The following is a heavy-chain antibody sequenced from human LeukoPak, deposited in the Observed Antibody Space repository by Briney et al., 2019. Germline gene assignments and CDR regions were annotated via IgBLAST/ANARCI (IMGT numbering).Heavy chain of an antibody. CDR3: ARDRHQLLFNPLDY. J-gene: IGHJ4*02. D-gene: IGHD2-2*01. V-gene: IGHV3-11*04. Sequence: GGSLRLSCAASGCTFSDYYMSWIRQAPGKGLEWVSYISSSGSTIYYADSVKGLFTISRDNAKNSLYLQMNSLRAEDTAVYYCARDRHQLLFNPLDYWGQGTLVTVSS. CDR1: GCTFSDYY. CDR2: ISSSGSTI.